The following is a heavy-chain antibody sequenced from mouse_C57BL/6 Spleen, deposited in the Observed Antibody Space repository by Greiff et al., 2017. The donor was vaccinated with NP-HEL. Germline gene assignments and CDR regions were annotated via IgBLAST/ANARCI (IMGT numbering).Heavy chain of an antibody. V-gene: IGHV5-6*01. D-gene: IGHD1-1*01. CDR3: ARQGITTVVATWYAMDY. J-gene: IGHJ4*01. Sequence: EVQLVESGGDLVKPGGSLKLSCAASGFTFSSYGMSWVRQTPDKRLEWVATISSGGSYTYYPDSVKGRFTISRDNAKNTPYLQMSSLKSEDTAMYYCARQGITTVVATWYAMDYWGQGTSVTVSS. CDR1: GFTFSSYG. CDR2: ISSGGSYT.